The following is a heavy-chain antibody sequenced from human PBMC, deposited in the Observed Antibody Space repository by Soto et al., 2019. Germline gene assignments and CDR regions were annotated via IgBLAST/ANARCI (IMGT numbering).Heavy chain of an antibody. Sequence: GGSLRLSCAASGFTFSSYWMSWVRQAPGKGLEWVANIKQDGSEKYYVDSVKGRFTISRDNAKNSLYLQMNSLRAEDTAVYYCAKIDYSGYFDYWGQGTLVTVSS. V-gene: IGHV3-7*01. D-gene: IGHD4-4*01. CDR3: AKIDYSGYFDY. CDR2: IKQDGSEK. CDR1: GFTFSSYW. J-gene: IGHJ4*02.